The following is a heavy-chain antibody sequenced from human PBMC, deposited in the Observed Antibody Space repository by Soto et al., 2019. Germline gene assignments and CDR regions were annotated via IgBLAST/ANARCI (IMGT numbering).Heavy chain of an antibody. D-gene: IGHD2-2*01. J-gene: IGHJ4*01. CDR2: ISAYNGNT. V-gene: IGHV1-18*01. Sequence: ASVKVSCKASGYTFTSYGISWVRQAPGQGLEWMGWISAYNGNTNYAQKLQGRVTMTTDTSTSTAYMELRSLRSDDTAVYYCARSPASPCSSTSCSLLYYFDYWG. CDR3: ARSPASPCSSTSCSLLYYFDY. CDR1: GYTFTSYG.